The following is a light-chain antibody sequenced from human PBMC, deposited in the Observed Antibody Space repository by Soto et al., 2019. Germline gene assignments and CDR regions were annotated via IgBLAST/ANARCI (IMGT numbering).Light chain of an antibody. J-gene: IGKJ1*01. Sequence: AIQLTQSPSSLSASVGDRVTITCRASQGISSALAWYQQKPGKAPKLLIYDASSLESGVPSRFSGSGSGTDFTLNISSLQPEDFATYYCQQFNSYPRTLGQGTKVEIK. CDR2: DAS. V-gene: IGKV1-13*02. CDR1: QGISSA. CDR3: QQFNSYPRT.